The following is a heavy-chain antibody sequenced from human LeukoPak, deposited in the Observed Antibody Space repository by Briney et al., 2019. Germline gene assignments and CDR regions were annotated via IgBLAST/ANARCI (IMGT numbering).Heavy chain of an antibody. D-gene: IGHD3-3*02. CDR1: GFTFSSYA. V-gene: IGHV3-30-3*01. J-gene: IGHJ4*02. Sequence: PGRSLRLSCAASGFTFSSYAMHWVRQAPGKGLEWVAVISYDGSNKYYADSVKGRFTISRDNSKDTLYLQMNSLRAEDTAVYYCARDMQGSHFPDYWGQGTLVTVSS. CDR3: ARDMQGSHFPDY. CDR2: ISYDGSNK.